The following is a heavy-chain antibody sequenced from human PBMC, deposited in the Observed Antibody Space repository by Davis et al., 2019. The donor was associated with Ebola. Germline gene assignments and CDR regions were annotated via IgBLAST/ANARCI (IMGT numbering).Heavy chain of an antibody. D-gene: IGHD4-17*01. J-gene: IGHJ4*02. CDR1: GLIFSNYA. CDR3: ATGRFGDSVSRFDY. Sequence: GGSLRLSCAASGLIFSNYAMMWVRQAPGKGLEWVSGVTDSGGNTYYADSVKGRFTISRDNSKNTLYLQRNSLRAEDTAVYYCATGRFGDSVSRFDYWGQGILVTVSS. V-gene: IGHV3-23*01. CDR2: VTDSGGNT.